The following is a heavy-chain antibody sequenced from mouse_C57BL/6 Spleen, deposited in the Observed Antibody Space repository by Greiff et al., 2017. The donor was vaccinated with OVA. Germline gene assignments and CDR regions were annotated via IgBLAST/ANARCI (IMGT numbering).Heavy chain of an antibody. D-gene: IGHD2-2*01. J-gene: IGHJ2*01. CDR3: ARSMVKAYYFDY. CDR1: GFTFSDYY. Sequence: EVKLEASGGGLVQPGGSLKLSCAASGFTFSDYYMYWVRQTPEQRLEWVAYISNGGGSTYYQDTVKGRFTISRDNAKNTLYLQMSRLKSEDTAMYYYARSMVKAYYFDYRGQGATLTVSS. V-gene: IGHV5-12*01. CDR2: ISNGGGST.